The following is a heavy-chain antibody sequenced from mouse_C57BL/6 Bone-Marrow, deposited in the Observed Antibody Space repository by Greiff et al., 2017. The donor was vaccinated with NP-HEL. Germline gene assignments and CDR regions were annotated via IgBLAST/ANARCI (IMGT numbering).Heavy chain of an antibody. V-gene: IGHV14-2*01. Sequence: EVQLQQSGAELVKPGASVKLSCTASGFNIKDYYMHWVKQRPEQGLEWIGRIDPEDGETKYAPKFQGKATLTADTSSNTAYLQLRSLTSEDTAVYYCARRLSWDVVLFDYWGQGTTLTVSS. J-gene: IGHJ2*01. CDR2: IDPEDGET. D-gene: IGHD4-1*01. CDR1: GFNIKDYY. CDR3: ARRLSWDVVLFDY.